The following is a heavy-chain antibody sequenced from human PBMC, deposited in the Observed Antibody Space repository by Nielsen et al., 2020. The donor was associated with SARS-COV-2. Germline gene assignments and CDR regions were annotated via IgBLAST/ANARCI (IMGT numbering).Heavy chain of an antibody. CDR1: GFTFDDYA. J-gene: IGHJ4*02. V-gene: IGHV3-9*01. D-gene: IGHD3-22*01. CDR3: AKLPGYYDSSGYPDY. CDR2: ISWNSGSI. Sequence: SLKISCAASGFTFDDYAMHWVRQAPGKGLEWVSGISWNSGSIGYADSVKGRFTISRDNAKNSLYLQMNSLRAEDTALYYCAKLPGYYDSSGYPDYWGQGTLVTVSS.